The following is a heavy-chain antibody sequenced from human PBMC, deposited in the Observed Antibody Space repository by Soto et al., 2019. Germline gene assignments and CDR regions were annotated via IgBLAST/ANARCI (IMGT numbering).Heavy chain of an antibody. CDR1: GASISGFY. D-gene: IGHD1-1*01. Sequence: QVQLQESGPGLVKPSETLSLTCTVSGASISGFYWSWIRKSAGKGLEWIGRIYATGTTDYNPSLKSLVMMSVDTSKKQFALKLRSLTAADTAVYYCVRDGTKTLRDWFDPWGQGISVTVSS. J-gene: IGHJ5*02. CDR2: IYATGTT. CDR3: VRDGTKTLRDWFDP. V-gene: IGHV4-4*07.